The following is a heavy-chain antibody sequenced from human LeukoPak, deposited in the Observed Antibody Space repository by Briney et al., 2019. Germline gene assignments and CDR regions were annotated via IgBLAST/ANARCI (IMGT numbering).Heavy chain of an antibody. D-gene: IGHD2-21*01. J-gene: IGHJ4*02. V-gene: IGHV4-31*03. CDR3: ARGCAVLNFDY. CDR1: GGSISSGGYY. Sequence: SETLSLTCTVSGGSISSGGYYWSWIRQHPGKGLEWIGYIYYSGSTYYNPSLKSRVTISVDTSKNQFSLKLSSVTAADTAVYYCARGCAVLNFDYWGQGTLVTVSS. CDR2: IYYSGST.